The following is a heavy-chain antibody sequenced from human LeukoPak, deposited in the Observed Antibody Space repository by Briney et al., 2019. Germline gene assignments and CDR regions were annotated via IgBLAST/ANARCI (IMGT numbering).Heavy chain of an antibody. CDR3: AKDQIVVVPAALDAFDI. Sequence: GGSLRLSYAASGFTFSSYAMSWVRQAPGKGLEWVSAISGSGGSTYYADSVKGRFTISRDNSKNTLYLQMNSLRAEDTAVYYCAKDQIVVVPAALDAFDIWGQGTMVTVSS. J-gene: IGHJ3*02. CDR2: ISGSGGST. CDR1: GFTFSSYA. D-gene: IGHD2-2*01. V-gene: IGHV3-23*01.